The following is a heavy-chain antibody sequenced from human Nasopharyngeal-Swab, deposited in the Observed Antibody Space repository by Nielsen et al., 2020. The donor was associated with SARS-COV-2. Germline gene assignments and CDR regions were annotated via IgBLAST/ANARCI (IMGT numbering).Heavy chain of an antibody. J-gene: IGHJ6*02. CDR3: AHTGDTAMDYGMDV. V-gene: IGHV3-30*03. D-gene: IGHD5-18*01. CDR1: GFTFSSYG. CDR2: ISYDGSNK. Sequence: GESLKISCAASGFTFSSYGMHWVRQAPGKGLEWVAVISYDGSNKYYADSVKGRFTISRDNSKNTLYLQMNSLRAEDTAVYYCAHTGDTAMDYGMDVWSQGTTVTVSS.